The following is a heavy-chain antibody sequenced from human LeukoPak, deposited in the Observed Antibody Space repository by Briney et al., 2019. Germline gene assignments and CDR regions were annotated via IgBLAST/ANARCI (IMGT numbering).Heavy chain of an antibody. CDR2: INSNSGAT. J-gene: IGHJ4*02. D-gene: IGHD1-26*01. Sequence: ASVKVSCKASGYTFTGYYMHWVRRAPGQGPEWMGWINSNSGATNYAQKFQGRVTMTRDTSISTVYMELSSLRSDDTAVYYCARGRDRGASTPFDYWGQGTLVTVSS. CDR3: ARGRDRGASTPFDY. CDR1: GYTFTGYY. V-gene: IGHV1-2*02.